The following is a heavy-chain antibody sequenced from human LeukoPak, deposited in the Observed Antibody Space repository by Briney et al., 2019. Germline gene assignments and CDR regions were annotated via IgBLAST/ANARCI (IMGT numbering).Heavy chain of an antibody. Sequence: SQTLSLTCTVSGGSISSGDYYWSWLRQPPGKGLERIGYIYYSGSTYYNPSPKRRVTISVDTSKNQFSLKLSSVTAADTAVYYCASSGYSYGYGEDYWGQGTLVTVSS. V-gene: IGHV4-30-4*08. CDR3: ASSGYSYGYGEDY. D-gene: IGHD5-18*01. CDR1: GGSISSGDYY. CDR2: IYYSGST. J-gene: IGHJ4*02.